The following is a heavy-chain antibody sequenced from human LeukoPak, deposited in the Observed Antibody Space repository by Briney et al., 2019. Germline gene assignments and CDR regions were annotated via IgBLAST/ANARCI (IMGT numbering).Heavy chain of an antibody. V-gene: IGHV4-59*08. Sequence: DPSETLSLTCTVSGGSISSYYWSWFRQPPGKGLEWIAFIYYNGRTNSNPSLKSRVTISADPAKHQISLNLYSVTAADTAVYYCARHYGSGTYPLDYWGQGTLVTVSS. CDR2: IYYNGRT. CDR1: GGSISSYY. CDR3: ARHYGSGTYPLDY. D-gene: IGHD3-10*01. J-gene: IGHJ4*02.